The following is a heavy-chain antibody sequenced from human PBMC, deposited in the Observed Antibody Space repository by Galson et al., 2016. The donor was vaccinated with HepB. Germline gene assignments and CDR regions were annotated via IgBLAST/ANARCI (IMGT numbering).Heavy chain of an antibody. CDR2: ISRSGDST. V-gene: IGHV3-23*01. D-gene: IGHD2-2*01. J-gene: IGHJ6*04. CDR3: VQGSTDPAV. Sequence: SLRLSCAASGFTFRNYGMTWVRQAPGKGLEVVSSISRSGDSTDYADSVKGRFTISRDNSKNTLSLQMNSLTADDTAIYYCVQGSTDPAVWGKGTTVTVSS. CDR1: GFTFRNYG.